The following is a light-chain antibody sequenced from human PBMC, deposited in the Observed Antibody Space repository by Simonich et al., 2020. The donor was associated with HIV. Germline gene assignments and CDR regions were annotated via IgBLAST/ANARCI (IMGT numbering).Light chain of an antibody. V-gene: IGKV3-15*01. CDR1: QSITNN. J-gene: IGKJ2*01. Sequence: EIVMTQSPATLSVSPGERATLSCRASQSITNNLAWYQQKPGQAPRLLIYDASTRATGFPARFSGIGSGTEFTLTISDMQSEDLAVYYCQQYDSWPYTFGQGTKVEIK. CDR2: DAS. CDR3: QQYDSWPYT.